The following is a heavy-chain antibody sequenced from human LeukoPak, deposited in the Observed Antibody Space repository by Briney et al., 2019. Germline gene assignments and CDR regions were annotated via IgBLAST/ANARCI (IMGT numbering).Heavy chain of an antibody. D-gene: IGHD3-3*01. CDR1: GGTFSSYA. CDR3: ARGGRLLEWPGDY. V-gene: IGHV1-69*05. CDR2: IIPIFGTA. Sequence: SVKVSCKASGGTFSSYAISWVRQAPGQGVEWMGGIIPIFGTANYAQKFQGRVTITTDESTSTAYMELSSLRSEDTAVYYCARGGRLLEWPGDYWGQGTLVTVYS. J-gene: IGHJ4*02.